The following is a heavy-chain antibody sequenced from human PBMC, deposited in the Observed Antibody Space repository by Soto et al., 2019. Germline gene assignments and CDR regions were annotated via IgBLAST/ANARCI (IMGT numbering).Heavy chain of an antibody. V-gene: IGHV1-3*01. J-gene: IGHJ4*02. CDR3: ASPSYGSGSYY. CDR2: INAGNGNT. D-gene: IGHD3-10*01. CDR1: GYTFSTYL. Sequence: QVQLVQSGAEVKKPGASVKVSCKASGYTFSTYLLHWVRQAPGQRLEWMGWINAGNGNTKYSQKFPGRVTLTRDTSASTAYMELSSLRSEDTAVYYCASPSYGSGSYYWGQGTLVTVSS.